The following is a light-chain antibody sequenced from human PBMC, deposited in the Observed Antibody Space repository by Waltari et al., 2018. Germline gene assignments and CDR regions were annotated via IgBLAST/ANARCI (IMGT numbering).Light chain of an antibody. CDR3: QQSYSSLYT. CDR1: QSINTY. J-gene: IGKJ2*01. Sequence: DIQMTQSPSSLSASVGDRVTITCRASQSINTYLNWYQRKPGEAPKLLIYGASTLESGVPSRFSGSGSGTDFTLTISSLQPEDFATYYCQQSYSSLYTFGQGTKLET. CDR2: GAS. V-gene: IGKV1-39*01.